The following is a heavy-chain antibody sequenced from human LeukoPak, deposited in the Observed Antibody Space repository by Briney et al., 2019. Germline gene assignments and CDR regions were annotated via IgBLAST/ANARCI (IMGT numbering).Heavy chain of an antibody. CDR2: IRNKANRYTT. Sequence: GGSLRLSCAASGFTFSDHHMDWVRQAPGEGLEWVARIRNKANRYTTEYAASVKGRFTISRDDSENSLYLQMDSLKTEDTAVYYCAMTQASSWFDPWGQGTLVTVSS. CDR1: GFTFSDHH. V-gene: IGHV3-72*01. CDR3: AMTQASSWFDP. J-gene: IGHJ5*02.